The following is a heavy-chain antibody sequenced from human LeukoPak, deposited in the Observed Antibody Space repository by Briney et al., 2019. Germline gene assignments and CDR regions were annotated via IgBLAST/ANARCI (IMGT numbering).Heavy chain of an antibody. CDR3: ANTAGGIAVAGREVY. V-gene: IGHV3-23*01. D-gene: IGHD6-19*01. J-gene: IGHJ4*02. Sequence: GGSLRLSCAASGFTFSSYAMSWVRQAPGKGLEWVSAISGSGGSTYYADSVKGRFTISRDNSKNTLYLQMNSLRAEDTAVSYCANTAGGIAVAGREVYWGQGTLVTVSS. CDR2: ISGSGGST. CDR1: GFTFSSYA.